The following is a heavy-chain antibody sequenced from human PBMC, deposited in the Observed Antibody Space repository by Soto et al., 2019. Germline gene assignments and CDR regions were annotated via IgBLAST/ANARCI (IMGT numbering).Heavy chain of an antibody. J-gene: IGHJ6*02. CDR2: ISPIFGTA. CDR1: VGTFSSYA. Sequence: QVQLVQSGAEVKKPGSSVKVSCKASVGTFSSYAISWVRQAPGQGLEWMGGISPIFGTANYAQNFQGRVTSTADESTSTAYMELSSLRSEDTAVYYCARHVPAAGYYYGMDVWGQGTTVTVSS. D-gene: IGHD2-2*01. CDR3: ARHVPAAGYYYGMDV. V-gene: IGHV1-69*12.